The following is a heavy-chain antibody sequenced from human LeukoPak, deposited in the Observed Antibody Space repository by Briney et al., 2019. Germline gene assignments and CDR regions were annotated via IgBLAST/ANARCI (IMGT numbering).Heavy chain of an antibody. Sequence: GGSLRLSCAASGFTFSSYSMTWVRQAPGKGLEWVSPFSGSSNYIYYADSVRGRFTISRDNAKNSLFLQMNSLRAEDTAVYYCARAGYCTNGVCYAYGMDVWGQGATVTVSS. CDR1: GFTFSSYS. V-gene: IGHV3-21*01. CDR3: ARAGYCTNGVCYAYGMDV. D-gene: IGHD2-8*01. J-gene: IGHJ6*02. CDR2: FSGSSNYI.